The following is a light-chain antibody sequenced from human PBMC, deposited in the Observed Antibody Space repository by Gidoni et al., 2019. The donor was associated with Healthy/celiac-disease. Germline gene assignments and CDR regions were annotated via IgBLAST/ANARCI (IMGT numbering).Light chain of an antibody. CDR2: AAS. CDR1: QSISTY. V-gene: IGKV1-39*01. CDR3: QQSYSTPFT. Sequence: DIQMTQSPSSLSASVGDRVTITCRASQSISTYLNWYQQKPGKAPKFLIYAASSLQSGVPSRFSGSGSGADFTLTISSLQPEDFANYYCQQSYSTPFTFGQXTRLEIK. J-gene: IGKJ5*01.